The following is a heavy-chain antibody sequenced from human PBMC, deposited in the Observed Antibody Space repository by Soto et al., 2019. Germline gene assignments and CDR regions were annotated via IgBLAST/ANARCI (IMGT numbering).Heavy chain of an antibody. J-gene: IGHJ6*02. CDR3: ARPSSSSYYYYGMDV. D-gene: IGHD6-6*01. CDR1: GFTFSSYA. CDR2: ISYDGSNK. Sequence: QVQLVESGGGVVQPGRSLRLSCAASGFTFSSYAMHWVRQAPGKGLEWVAVISYDGSNKYYADSVKGRFTISRDNSKNTLYLQMNSLIAEDTAVYYCARPSSSSYYYYGMDVWGQGTTVTVSS. V-gene: IGHV3-30-3*01.